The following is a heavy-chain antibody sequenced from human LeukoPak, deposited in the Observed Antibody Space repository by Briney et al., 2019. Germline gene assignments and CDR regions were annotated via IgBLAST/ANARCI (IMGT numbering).Heavy chain of an antibody. V-gene: IGHV3-23*01. CDR2: LSGSGGST. CDR3: AKDLSVTPRFNFVD. CDR1: GFTFSSYA. J-gene: IGHJ4*02. Sequence: PGGSLRLSCAASGFTFSSYAMSWVRQAPGKGLEWVSALSGSGGSTYYADSVKGRFTISKDNSKNTLYLQMNSLRAEDTAVYYCAKDLSVTPRFNFVDWGQGTLVTVSS. D-gene: IGHD4-17*01.